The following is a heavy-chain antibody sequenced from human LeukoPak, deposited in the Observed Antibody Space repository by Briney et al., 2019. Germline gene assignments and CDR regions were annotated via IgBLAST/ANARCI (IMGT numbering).Heavy chain of an antibody. Sequence: SETLSLTCTVSGGSISSGSYYWSWIRQPPGKGLEWIGRIYNSGSTNYNPSLKSRVTISVDTSKNQFSLKLSSVTAADTAVYYCARNSSGWYVGLDYWGQGTLVTVSS. CDR1: GGSISSGSYY. D-gene: IGHD6-19*01. CDR3: ARNSSGWYVGLDY. CDR2: IYNSGST. V-gene: IGHV4-61*02. J-gene: IGHJ4*02.